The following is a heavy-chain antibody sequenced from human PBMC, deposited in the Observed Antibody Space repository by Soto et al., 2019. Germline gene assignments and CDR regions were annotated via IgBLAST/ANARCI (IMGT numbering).Heavy chain of an antibody. D-gene: IGHD3-16*01. CDR2: IIPVFRTS. CDR3: AKDGSWDGGGGES. Sequence: QVQLVQSVAELKKPGSSVKVSCSASGVTFSSYAFTWVRQAPGQGLEWMGNIIPVFRTSNYAQGFQGRLTISADASTNTIYMELSSLRSEDTAVYFCAKDGSWDGGGGESWGQGTLVIVSS. V-gene: IGHV1-69*18. CDR1: GVTFSSYA. J-gene: IGHJ4*02.